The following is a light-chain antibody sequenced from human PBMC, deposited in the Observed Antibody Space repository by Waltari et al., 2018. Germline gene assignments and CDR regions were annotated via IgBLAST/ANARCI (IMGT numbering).Light chain of an antibody. CDR1: HNINNT. V-gene: IGKV3-15*01. Sequence: EIVMTQSPDTLSVSPGERATLSCRASHNINNTLAWYQQRPGQPPRLLIYGASTRATDIPAWFSGSGSGTEFTLTISSLQSEDFAIYYCQQYIDWPPDTFGQGTKVDIK. CDR3: QQYIDWPPDT. CDR2: GAS. J-gene: IGKJ2*01.